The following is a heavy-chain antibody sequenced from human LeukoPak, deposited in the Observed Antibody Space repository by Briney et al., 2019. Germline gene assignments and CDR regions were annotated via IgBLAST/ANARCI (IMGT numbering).Heavy chain of an antibody. CDR3: ATESNGRHYDY. V-gene: IGHV3-21*06. D-gene: IGHD2-8*01. CDR1: GLTFSTSG. CDR2: IGPSGSDR. Sequence: GGSLRLSCTASGLTFSTSGFIWVRQAPGEGLEWVASIGPSGSDRYHADSIKGRFTISRDNANNFLYLQMNSLRAEDTAVYYCATESNGRHYDYWGQGTLLTVSS. J-gene: IGHJ4*02.